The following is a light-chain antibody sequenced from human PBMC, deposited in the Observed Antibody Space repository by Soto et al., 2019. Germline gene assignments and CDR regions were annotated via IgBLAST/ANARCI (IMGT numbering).Light chain of an antibody. CDR3: QQSSSTPPFT. V-gene: IGKV1-39*01. CDR1: QSISIY. CDR2: AAS. Sequence: DIQLTQSPSSLSASVGDRVTITCRASQSISIYLNWYQQKPGKAPKLLIYAASSLQCGVPSRFSADGSGTGFTLTISSLQPEDFATHYCQQSSSTPPFTFGPGTKVDIK. J-gene: IGKJ3*01.